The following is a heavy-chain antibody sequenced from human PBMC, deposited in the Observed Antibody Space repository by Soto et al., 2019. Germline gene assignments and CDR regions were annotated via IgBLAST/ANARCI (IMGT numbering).Heavy chain of an antibody. CDR2: IIPIVSTA. D-gene: IGHD3-10*01. CDR1: GGTFSSYA. Sequence: SVKVSCKASGGTFSSYAISWVRQAPGQGLEWMRGIIPIVSTANYAQKFQGRVTITADKSTSTAYMQLSSLRSEDTAIYYCAASYGSGYRAFDYWGQGALVTVS. J-gene: IGHJ4*02. V-gene: IGHV1-69*06. CDR3: AASYGSGYRAFDY.